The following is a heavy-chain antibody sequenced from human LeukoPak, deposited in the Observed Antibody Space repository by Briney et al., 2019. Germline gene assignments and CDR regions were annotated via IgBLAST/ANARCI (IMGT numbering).Heavy chain of an antibody. Sequence: GRSLRLSCAASGFTFSSFWMHWVRQAPGEGLVWVSRINGAGSITTYADSVKGRFTISRDNAKNTLYLQMSSLRAEDTAVYYCTRAVAVTASDSWGQGTLVTVSS. J-gene: IGHJ4*02. D-gene: IGHD2-21*02. V-gene: IGHV3-74*01. CDR2: INGAGSIT. CDR3: TRAVAVTASDS. CDR1: GFTFSSFW.